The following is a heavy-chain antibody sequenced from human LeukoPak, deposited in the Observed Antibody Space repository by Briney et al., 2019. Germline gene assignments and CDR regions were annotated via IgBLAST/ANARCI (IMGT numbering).Heavy chain of an antibody. CDR1: GFTFDDYA. D-gene: IGHD4-17*01. Sequence: PGGSLRLSCAASGFTFDDYAMHWVRQAPGKGLEGVSGISWNSGSISYADSVKGRFTISRDNAKNSLYLQMNSLRAEDTALYYCAAIPTVTTGGRGYYFDYWGQGTLVTVSS. V-gene: IGHV3-9*01. CDR2: ISWNSGSI. J-gene: IGHJ4*02. CDR3: AAIPTVTTGGRGYYFDY.